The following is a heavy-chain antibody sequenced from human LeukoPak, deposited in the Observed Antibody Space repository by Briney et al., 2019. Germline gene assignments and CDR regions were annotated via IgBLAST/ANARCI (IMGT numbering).Heavy chain of an antibody. CDR3: ARDGGDGSSYYYGMDV. D-gene: IGHD5-24*01. V-gene: IGHV3-21*01. J-gene: IGHJ6*02. CDR1: GFTFSSYS. Sequence: GGSLRLPCAASGFTFSSYSMNWVRQAPGKGLEWVSSISSSSSYIYYADSVKGRFTISRDNAKNSLYLQMNSLRAEDTAVYYCARDGGDGSSYYYGMDVWDQGTTVTVSS. CDR2: ISSSSSYI.